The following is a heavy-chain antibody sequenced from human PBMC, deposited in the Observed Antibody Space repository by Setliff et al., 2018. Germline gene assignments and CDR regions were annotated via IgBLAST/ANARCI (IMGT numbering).Heavy chain of an antibody. Sequence: GGSLRLSCAASGFTFSSYAMHWVRQAPGKGLEWVAVISHDGSNKYYADSVKGRFTISRDNSKNTLYLQMNSLRAEDTAVYYCARDRSGSYDYWGQGTLVTVSS. CDR2: ISHDGSNK. CDR3: ARDRSGSYDY. CDR1: GFTFSSYA. D-gene: IGHD1-26*01. J-gene: IGHJ4*02. V-gene: IGHV3-30-3*01.